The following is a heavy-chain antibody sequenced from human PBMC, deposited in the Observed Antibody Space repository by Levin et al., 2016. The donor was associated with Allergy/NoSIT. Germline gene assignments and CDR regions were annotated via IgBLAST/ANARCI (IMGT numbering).Heavy chain of an antibody. D-gene: IGHD1-26*01. CDR3: VKDLPTTGWQPFDS. V-gene: IGHV3-23*01. CDR2: INRGASRT. J-gene: IGHJ4*02. Sequence: GESLKISCAASGFDFSRFTMTWVRQAPGKGLEWVSAINRGASRTYYADSVKGRFAISRDNSNNMLYLQLNSLTAEDTALYYCVKDLPTTGWQPFDSWGQGTLVTVSS. CDR1: GFDFSRFT.